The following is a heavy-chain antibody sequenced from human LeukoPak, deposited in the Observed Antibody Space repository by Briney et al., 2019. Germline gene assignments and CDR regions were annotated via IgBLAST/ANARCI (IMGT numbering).Heavy chain of an antibody. V-gene: IGHV1-8*01. Sequence: ASVKVSCKASGYTFTTYDINWVRQATGQGLEWMGWMNPNSGNTGYAQKFQGRVTMTRNTSISTAYMELSRLRSDDTAVYYCARAEAPIRPFDYWGQGTLVTVSS. D-gene: IGHD2-2*02. CDR2: MNPNSGNT. CDR1: GYTFTTYD. J-gene: IGHJ4*02. CDR3: ARAEAPIRPFDY.